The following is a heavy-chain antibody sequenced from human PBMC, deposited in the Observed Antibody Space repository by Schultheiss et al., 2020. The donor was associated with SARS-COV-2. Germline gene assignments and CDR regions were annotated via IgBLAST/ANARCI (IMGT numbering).Heavy chain of an antibody. D-gene: IGHD1-14*01. CDR2: IWYDGSNK. J-gene: IGHJ3*02. V-gene: IGHV3-33*08. Sequence: GGSLRLSCAASGFTFSDYYMSWVRQAPGKGLEWVAVIWYDGSNKYYADSVKGRFTISRDNSKNTLYLQMNSLRAEDTAVYYCARDRTTGGAFDIWGQGTVVTVSS. CDR3: ARDRTTGGAFDI. CDR1: GFTFSDYY.